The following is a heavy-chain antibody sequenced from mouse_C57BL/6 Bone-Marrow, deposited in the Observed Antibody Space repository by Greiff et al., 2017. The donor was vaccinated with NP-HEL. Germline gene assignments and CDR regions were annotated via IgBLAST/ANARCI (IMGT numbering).Heavy chain of an antibody. V-gene: IGHV7-3*01. D-gene: IGHD1-1*01. Sequence: EVQVLESGGGLVQPGGSLSLSCAASGFTFTDYYMSWVRQPPGKALEWLGFIRNKADGYTTKYSASVKGRFTIARANSQSILYLQMNALRADDSTTYYCARYDGSLEYWGQGTTLTVSS. CDR2: IRNKADGYTT. J-gene: IGHJ2*01. CDR3: ARYDGSLEY. CDR1: GFTFTDYY.